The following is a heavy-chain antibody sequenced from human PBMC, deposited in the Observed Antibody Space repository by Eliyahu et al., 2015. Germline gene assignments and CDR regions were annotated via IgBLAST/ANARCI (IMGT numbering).Heavy chain of an antibody. CDR2: INPNSGGT. J-gene: IGHJ6*02. Sequence: XVQLVPSGAEVXXPGASVKVSCKASXYTFTGXYIPWVRQAPGQGLERMGWINPNSGGTNYAQKFQGRVTMTSDTSISTAYMELSRLRSDDTAVYYCARVRGSGSLHFYYGMDVWGQGXTVTVSS. V-gene: IGHV1-2*02. CDR1: XYTFTGXY. CDR3: ARVRGSGSLHFYYGMDV. D-gene: IGHD3-10*01.